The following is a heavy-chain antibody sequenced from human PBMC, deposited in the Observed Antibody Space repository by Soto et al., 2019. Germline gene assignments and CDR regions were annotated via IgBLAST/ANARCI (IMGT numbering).Heavy chain of an antibody. J-gene: IGHJ6*02. D-gene: IGHD2-8*01. CDR3: ARGDSTDCSNGVCSFFYNHDMDV. V-gene: IGHV1-2*04. CDR1: GYSFTDYH. Sequence: ASVPVSCKASGYSFTDYHIHWVRQAPGQGLEWLGRINPKSGGTSTAQKFQGWVTMTTDTSISTASMELTRLTSDDTAIYYCARGDSTDCSNGVCSFFYNHDMDVWGQGTTVTVSS. CDR2: INPKSGGT.